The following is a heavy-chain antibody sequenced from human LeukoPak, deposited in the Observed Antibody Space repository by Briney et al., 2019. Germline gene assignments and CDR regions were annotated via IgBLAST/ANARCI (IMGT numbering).Heavy chain of an antibody. CDR2: IYYSGST. Sequence: SETLSLTCTVSGGSISSYYWSWIRQPPGKGLEWIGYIYYSGSTNYNPSLKSRVTISVDTSKNQFSLKLSSVTAADTAVYYCARHVGYSGYDLRSVSWSQGTLVTVSS. CDR3: ARHVGYSGYDLRSVS. CDR1: GGSISSYY. J-gene: IGHJ4*02. V-gene: IGHV4-59*08. D-gene: IGHD5-12*01.